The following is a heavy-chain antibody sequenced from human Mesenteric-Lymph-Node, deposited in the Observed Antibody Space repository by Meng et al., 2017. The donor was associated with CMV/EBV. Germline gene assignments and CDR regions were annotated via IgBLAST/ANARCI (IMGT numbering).Heavy chain of an antibody. CDR1: GGTFSSYA. CDR2: ITPAFGKP. J-gene: IGHJ4*01. CDR3: AREGKEGDGFQFDH. Sequence: SVKVSCKASGGTFSSYAISWVRQAPGQGPEWVGGITPAFGKPNYAQKFQGRVTITTDESTTTVYMHLNRLGSEDTAVYYCAREGKEGDGFQFDHWGQGTLVTVSS. V-gene: IGHV1-69*05. D-gene: IGHD5-24*01.